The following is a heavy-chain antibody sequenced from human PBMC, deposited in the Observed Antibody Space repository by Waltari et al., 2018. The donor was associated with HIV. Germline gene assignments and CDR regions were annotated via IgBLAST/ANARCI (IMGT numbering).Heavy chain of an antibody. Sequence: QLQLQASGPGLVKPSETLSLTCTVSGGSIRRSTYYWGWLRQPPGKGLEWIGSIYYSGSTYYNPSLKSRVTISVDTSKNQFSLKLSSVTAADTAVYYCARASVYYDSSGYLTYYFDYWGQGTLVTVSS. CDR2: IYYSGST. J-gene: IGHJ4*02. CDR1: GGSIRRSTYY. CDR3: ARASVYYDSSGYLTYYFDY. V-gene: IGHV4-39*07. D-gene: IGHD3-22*01.